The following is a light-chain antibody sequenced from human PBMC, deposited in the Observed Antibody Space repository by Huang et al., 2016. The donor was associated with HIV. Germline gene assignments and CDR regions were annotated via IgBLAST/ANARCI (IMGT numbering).Light chain of an antibody. CDR2: AAS. J-gene: IGKJ4*01. CDR3: QHYNHWPPLT. CDR1: QSCTNK. Sequence: EIVMTQSPATLSVSPGERATLSCRASQSCTNKVAWYQQRPGQSPRRLIFAASTRATGVPTRFSGSGSGTEFTLTISGLQSEDFGVYYCQHYNHWPPLTFGGGTKVEIK. V-gene: IGKV3-15*01.